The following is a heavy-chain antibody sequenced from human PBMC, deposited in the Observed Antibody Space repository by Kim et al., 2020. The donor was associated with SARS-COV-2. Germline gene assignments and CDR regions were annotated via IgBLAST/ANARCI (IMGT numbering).Heavy chain of an antibody. CDR1: GFTFSSYA. D-gene: IGHD3-3*01. V-gene: IGHV3-23*01. Sequence: GGSLRLSCAASGFTFSSYAMSWVRQAPGKGLEWVSAISGSGGSTYYADSVKGRFTISRDNSKNTLYLQMNSLRAEDTAVYYCANVGKFWSGLYYHYGMDVWGQGTTVTVSS. J-gene: IGHJ6*02. CDR3: ANVGKFWSGLYYHYGMDV. CDR2: ISGSGGST.